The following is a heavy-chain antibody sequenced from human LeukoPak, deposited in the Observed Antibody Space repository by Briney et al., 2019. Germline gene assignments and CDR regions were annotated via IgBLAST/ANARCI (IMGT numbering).Heavy chain of an antibody. D-gene: IGHD3-3*01. Sequence: SETLSLTCAVYGGSFSGYYWSWIRQPPGKGLEWIGEINHSGSTNYNPSLKSRVTISVDTPKNQFSLKLSSVTAADTAVYYCARLDDFWSGYFDYWGQGTLVTVSS. V-gene: IGHV4-34*01. CDR3: ARLDDFWSGYFDY. J-gene: IGHJ4*02. CDR1: GGSFSGYY. CDR2: INHSGST.